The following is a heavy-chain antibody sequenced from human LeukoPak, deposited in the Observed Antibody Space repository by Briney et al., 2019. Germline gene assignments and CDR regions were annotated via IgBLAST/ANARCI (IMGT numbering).Heavy chain of an antibody. J-gene: IGHJ3*02. D-gene: IGHD6-19*01. CDR2: INSDGSST. CDR1: GFTFSSYW. CDR3: ASDLVGSGWYFGDAFDI. V-gene: IGHV3-74*01. Sequence: PGGSLRLSCAASGFTFSSYWMHWVRQAPGKGLVWVSRINSDGSSTSYADSVKGRFTISRDNAKNTLYLQMNSLRAEDTAVYYCASDLVGSGWYFGDAFDIWGQGTMVTVSS.